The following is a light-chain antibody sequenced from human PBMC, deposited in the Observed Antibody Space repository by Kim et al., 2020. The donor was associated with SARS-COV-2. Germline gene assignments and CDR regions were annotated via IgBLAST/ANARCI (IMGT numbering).Light chain of an antibody. Sequence: ASTGDRVTITCRASQGISSYLAWYQQKPGKAPKLLIYAASTLQSGVPSRFSGSGSGTDFTLTITCLQSEDFATYYCQQYYSYPLTFGGGTKVDIK. CDR3: QQYYSYPLT. J-gene: IGKJ4*01. V-gene: IGKV1-8*01. CDR1: QGISSY. CDR2: AAS.